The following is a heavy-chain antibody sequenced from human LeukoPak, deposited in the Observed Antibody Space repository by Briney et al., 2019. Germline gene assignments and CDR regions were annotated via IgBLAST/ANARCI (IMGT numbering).Heavy chain of an antibody. CDR2: IYYSGST. CDR3: AREVAASSWSY. J-gene: IGHJ4*02. Sequence: SETLSLTCTVSGGSISSGSYYWGWIRQPPGKGLEWVGSIYYSGSTYYNPSLKSRVTISADTSKKQFSLKLNSVTAADTAVYYCAREVAASSWSYWGQGTLVTVSS. D-gene: IGHD6-13*01. CDR1: GGSISSGSYY. V-gene: IGHV4-39*01.